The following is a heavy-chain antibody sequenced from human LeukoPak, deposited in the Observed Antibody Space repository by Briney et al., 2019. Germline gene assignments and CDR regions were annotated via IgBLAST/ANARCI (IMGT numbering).Heavy chain of an antibody. Sequence: GGSLRLSCAASGFTFSSYGMHWVRQAPGKGLEWVAVIWYDGSNKYYADSVKGRFTISRDNSKNTLYLQMNSLRAEDTAVYYCARVSHLWNDFLPDYWGQGTLVTVSS. CDR2: IWYDGSNK. CDR3: ARVSHLWNDFLPDY. J-gene: IGHJ4*02. CDR1: GFTFSSYG. V-gene: IGHV3-33*08. D-gene: IGHD1-1*01.